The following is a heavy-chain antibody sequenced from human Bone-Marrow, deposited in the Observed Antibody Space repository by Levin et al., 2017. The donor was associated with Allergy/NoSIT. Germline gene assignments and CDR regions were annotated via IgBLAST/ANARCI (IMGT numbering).Heavy chain of an antibody. V-gene: IGHV1-69*01. J-gene: IGHJ5*02. CDR3: AREPNRYSSSWYNWFDP. CDR2: IIPIFGTA. Sequence: KISCKASGGTFSSYAISWVRQAPGQGLEWMGGIIPIFGTANYAQKFQGRVTITADESTSTAYMELSSLRSEDTAVYYCAREPNRYSSSWYNWFDPWGQGTLVTVSS. CDR1: GGTFSSYA. D-gene: IGHD6-13*01.